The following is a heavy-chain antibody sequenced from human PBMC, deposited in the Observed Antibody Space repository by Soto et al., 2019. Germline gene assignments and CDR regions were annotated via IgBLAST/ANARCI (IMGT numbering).Heavy chain of an antibody. Sequence: GGSLRLSCEASGFTFNTYSVHWVRQPPGKGLEWLAAIWYDGTQKYYADSVKGRFIISRDNSKKTLYLEMNSLGAEDTAVYYCARAGGTTVTGLWHFDSWGQGTLVTVSS. V-gene: IGHV3-33*01. J-gene: IGHJ4*02. D-gene: IGHD4-17*01. CDR3: ARAGGTTVTGLWHFDS. CDR1: GFTFNTYS. CDR2: IWYDGTQK.